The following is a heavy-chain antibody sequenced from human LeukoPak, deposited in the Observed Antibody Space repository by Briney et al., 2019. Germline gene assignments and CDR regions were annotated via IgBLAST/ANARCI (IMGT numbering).Heavy chain of an antibody. CDR3: AKEKTGDYGDYTVGFDY. Sequence: VXXAPGKGXXXVXAIXGSGGSTYYADSVKGRFTISRDNSKNTLYLQVSSLRAEDTAVYYCAKEKTGDYGDYTVGFDYWGQGTLVTVSS. V-gene: IGHV3-23*01. CDR2: IXGSGGST. J-gene: IGHJ4*02. D-gene: IGHD4-17*01.